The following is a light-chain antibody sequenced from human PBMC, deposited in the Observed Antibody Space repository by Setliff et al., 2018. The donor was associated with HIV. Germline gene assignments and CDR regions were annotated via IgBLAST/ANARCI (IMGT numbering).Light chain of an antibody. CDR2: DVG. Sequence: QSVLAQPRSVSGSPGQSVTISCTGSSSDVGGYHYVSWYQQHPGKAPKLMIYDVGKRPSGVHDRFSGSKSGNTASLTISGLQAEDEADYYCGAYAGDPYVFGTGTKGTVL. CDR3: GAYAGDPYV. CDR1: SSDVGGYHY. V-gene: IGLV2-11*01. J-gene: IGLJ1*01.